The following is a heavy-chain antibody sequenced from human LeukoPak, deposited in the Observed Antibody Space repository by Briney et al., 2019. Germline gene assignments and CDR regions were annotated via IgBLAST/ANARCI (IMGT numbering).Heavy chain of an antibody. CDR1: GFTFTSYA. V-gene: IGHV3-23*01. D-gene: IGHD3-9*01. Sequence: GRSLRLSCAPSGFTFTSYAMSWVRQTPGKGLEWVSAISSSGSGTYYADSVKGRFTISRDQSENTLYLQMNSLRAEDTAVYYCAKWTLTGYYRSGAFDIWGQGTMVTVSS. CDR3: AKWTLTGYYRSGAFDI. J-gene: IGHJ3*02. CDR2: ISSSGSGT.